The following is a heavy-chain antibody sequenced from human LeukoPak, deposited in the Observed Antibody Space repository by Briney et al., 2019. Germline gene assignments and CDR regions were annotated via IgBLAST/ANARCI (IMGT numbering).Heavy chain of an antibody. Sequence: GGSLRLSCTASGFTLSTYSMNWVRQASGKGLECVSYISSGSSTIYYADSVKGRFTISRDNAKNSLYLQINSLRDEDTAVYYCARDGVTTLSIWGQGTLVTVSS. CDR1: GFTLSTYS. J-gene: IGHJ4*02. V-gene: IGHV3-48*02. CDR3: ARDGVTTLSI. D-gene: IGHD4-17*01. CDR2: ISSGSSTI.